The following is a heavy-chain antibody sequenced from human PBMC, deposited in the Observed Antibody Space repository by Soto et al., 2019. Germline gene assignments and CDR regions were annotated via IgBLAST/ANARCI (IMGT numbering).Heavy chain of an antibody. D-gene: IGHD2-21*01. Sequence: QVQLVQSGAEVKKPGASVKVSCKASGYNFTMYAMSWVRQAPGQRPEWMGRINTGNGNTKYSPKLQGRVTITRDTSESTAYLDLSRMKSKDTAVYYCERGEGLYYAYYGMDVWGQGSTVTVSS. J-gene: IGHJ6*02. CDR1: GYNFTMYA. CDR2: INTGNGNT. CDR3: ERGEGLYYAYYGMDV. V-gene: IGHV1-3*04.